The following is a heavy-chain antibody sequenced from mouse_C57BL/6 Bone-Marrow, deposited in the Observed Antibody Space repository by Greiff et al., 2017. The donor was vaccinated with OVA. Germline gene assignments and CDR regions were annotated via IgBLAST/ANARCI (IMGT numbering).Heavy chain of an antibody. J-gene: IGHJ2*01. Sequence: VMLVESGAELARPGASVKMSCKASGYTFTSYTMHWVKQRPGQGLEWIGYINPSSGYTKYNQKFKDKATLTADKSSSTAYMQLSSLTSEDSAVYYCAREDGYYEGYWGQGTTLTVSS. CDR1: GYTFTSYT. CDR2: INPSSGYT. CDR3: AREDGYYEGY. D-gene: IGHD2-3*01. V-gene: IGHV1-4*01.